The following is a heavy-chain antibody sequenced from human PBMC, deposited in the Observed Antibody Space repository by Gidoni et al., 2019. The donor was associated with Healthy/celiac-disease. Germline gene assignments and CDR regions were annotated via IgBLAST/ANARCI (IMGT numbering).Heavy chain of an antibody. Sequence: QVQLQESGPGLVKPSETLSLTCPASGCSLSSYYWSWIRQPQGKGLEWIGDIYYIGSTNDNPACKSRVTISVDTSKNQVSLKLSSVTAADTAVYYCATGISSSSSLLNLGAFDYWGHGTLVTVSS. J-gene: IGHJ4*01. CDR1: GCSLSSYY. D-gene: IGHD6-6*01. CDR2: IYYIGST. CDR3: ATGISSSSSLLNLGAFDY. V-gene: IGHV4-59*08.